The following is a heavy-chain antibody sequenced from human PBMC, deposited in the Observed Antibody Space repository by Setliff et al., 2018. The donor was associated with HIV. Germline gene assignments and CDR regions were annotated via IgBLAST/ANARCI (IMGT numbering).Heavy chain of an antibody. CDR3: ATLQPDSVDV. CDR1: GYSFTNFW. CDR2: VHPGNSET. Sequence: PGESLKISCKASGYSFTNFWIGWVRQMPGEGLEWMGIVHPGNSETRYSLPFEGQVTISADRSITTAFLQWSSLKASDTAIYYCATLQPDSVDVWGRGTTVTVSS. J-gene: IGHJ6*02. V-gene: IGHV5-51*01.